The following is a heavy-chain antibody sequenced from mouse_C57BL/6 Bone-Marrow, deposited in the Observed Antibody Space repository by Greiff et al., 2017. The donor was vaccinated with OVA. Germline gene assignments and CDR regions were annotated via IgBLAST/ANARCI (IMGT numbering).Heavy chain of an antibody. J-gene: IGHJ3*01. D-gene: IGHD1-1*01. CDR3: ASPYSSAWFAY. CDR1: GYTFTSYG. V-gene: IGHV1-81*01. Sequence: VQLQQSGAELARPGASVKLSCKASGYTFTSYGISWVKQRTGQGLEWIGEIYPRSGNTYYNEKFKGKATLTADKSSSTAYMELRSLTSEDSAVYFCASPYSSAWFAYWGQETLVTVSA. CDR2: IYPRSGNT.